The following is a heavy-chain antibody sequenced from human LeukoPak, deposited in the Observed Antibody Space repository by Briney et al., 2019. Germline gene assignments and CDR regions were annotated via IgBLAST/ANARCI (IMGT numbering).Heavy chain of an antibody. Sequence: SETLSLTCTVSGGSISSGGYYWSWIRQHPGKGLEWIGYIYYSGSTCYNPSLKSRVTISVDTSKNQFSLKLSSVTAADTAVYYCARCASSWYYFDYWGQGTLVTVSS. V-gene: IGHV4-31*03. CDR2: IYYSGST. D-gene: IGHD6-13*01. CDR3: ARCASSWYYFDY. CDR1: GGSISSGGYY. J-gene: IGHJ4*02.